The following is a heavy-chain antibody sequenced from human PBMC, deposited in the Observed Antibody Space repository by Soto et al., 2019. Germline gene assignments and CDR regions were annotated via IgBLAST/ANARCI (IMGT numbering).Heavy chain of an antibody. D-gene: IGHD6-13*01. J-gene: IGHJ6*03. Sequence: SETLSLTCTVSGGSISSYYWTWIRQPPGKGLEWIGYIYYSGSTNYNPSLKSRVTISVATSKTQFSLKLSSVTAADTAVYYCARLYGYYHYMDVWGKGTTVTVS. V-gene: IGHV4-59*08. CDR3: ARLYGYYHYMDV. CDR1: GGSISSYY. CDR2: IYYSGST.